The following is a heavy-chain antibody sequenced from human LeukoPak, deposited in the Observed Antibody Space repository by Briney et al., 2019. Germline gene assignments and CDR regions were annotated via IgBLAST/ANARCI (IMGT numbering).Heavy chain of an antibody. V-gene: IGHV3-66*01. CDR1: GFTVSSNY. J-gene: IGHJ4*02. Sequence: GGSLRLSCAASGFTVSSNYMSWVRQAPGKGLEWVSVIYSGGSTYYADSVKGRFTISRDNSKNTLYLQMNRLRAEDTAVYYCARGGSSGYTYYFDYWGQGTLVTVSS. D-gene: IGHD3-22*01. CDR3: ARGGSSGYTYYFDY. CDR2: IYSGGST.